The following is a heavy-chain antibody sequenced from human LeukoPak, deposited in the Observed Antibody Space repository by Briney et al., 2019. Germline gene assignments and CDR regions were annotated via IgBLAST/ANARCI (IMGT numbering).Heavy chain of an antibody. V-gene: IGHV4-39*07. CDR2: IYYSGST. CDR3: ARDPRQQNDFDY. J-gene: IGHJ4*02. CDR1: GGSISSSSYY. Sequence: PSETLSLTCTVSGGSISSSSYYWGWIRQPPGKGLEWIGSIYYSGSTYYNPSLKSRVTISVDTSKNQFSLKLSSVTAADTAVYYCARDPRQQNDFDYWGQGTLVTVSS. D-gene: IGHD6-13*01.